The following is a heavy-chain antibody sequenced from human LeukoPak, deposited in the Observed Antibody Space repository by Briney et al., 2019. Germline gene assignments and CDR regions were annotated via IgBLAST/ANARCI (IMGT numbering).Heavy chain of an antibody. Sequence: GCVKVSFKASGYTFSSYDINWGGPATGQGLAWMGWVNPNSGNTGYTQKFQGRVTITRNTSINTAHMELSSLRSEDTAVYHCARGVGYCSGGSCYRWFDHWGQGTLVTVSS. V-gene: IGHV1-8*01. CDR3: ARGVGYCSGGSCYRWFDH. J-gene: IGHJ5*02. CDR1: GYTFSSYD. D-gene: IGHD2-15*01. CDR2: VNPNSGNT.